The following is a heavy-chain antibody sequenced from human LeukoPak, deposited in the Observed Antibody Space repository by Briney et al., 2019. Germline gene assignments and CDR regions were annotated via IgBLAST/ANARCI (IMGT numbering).Heavy chain of an antibody. D-gene: IGHD6-13*01. Sequence: PSETLSLTCAVYGGSFSGYYWSWIRQPPGKGLEWIGEIVHSGNTKYNPSLKSRVTISVDTSKNQFSLNLTSVTAADPAVYYCARFGSSTWYKGAFDIWGQGTMVTVAS. CDR2: IVHSGNT. CDR1: GGSFSGYY. V-gene: IGHV4-34*12. CDR3: ARFGSSTWYKGAFDI. J-gene: IGHJ3*02.